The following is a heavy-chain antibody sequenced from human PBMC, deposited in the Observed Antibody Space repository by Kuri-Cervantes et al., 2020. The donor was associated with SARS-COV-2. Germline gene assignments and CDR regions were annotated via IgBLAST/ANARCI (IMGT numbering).Heavy chain of an antibody. CDR2: IYYSGST. Sequence: SETLSLTCTVPGGSISSSSYYWGWIRQPPGKGLEWIGSIYYSGSTYYNPSLKSRVTISVDTSKNQFSLKPSSVTAADTAVYYCARAPYYDFWSGYYPPRFDYWGQGTLVTVSS. D-gene: IGHD3-3*01. CDR3: ARAPYYDFWSGYYPPRFDY. V-gene: IGHV4-39*01. J-gene: IGHJ4*02. CDR1: GGSISSSSYY.